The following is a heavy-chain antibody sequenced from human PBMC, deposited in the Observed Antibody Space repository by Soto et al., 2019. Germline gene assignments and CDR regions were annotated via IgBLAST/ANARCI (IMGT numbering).Heavy chain of an antibody. J-gene: IGHJ6*03. CDR3: AKEGARWFGELLDYYYYMDV. Sequence: GGSLRLSCAASGFTFSSYAMSWVRQAPGKGLEWVSAISGSGGSTCYADSVKGRFTISRDNSKNTLYLQMNSLRAEDTAVYYCAKEGARWFGELLDYYYYMDVWGKGTTVTVSS. V-gene: IGHV3-23*01. CDR1: GFTFSSYA. D-gene: IGHD3-10*01. CDR2: ISGSGGST.